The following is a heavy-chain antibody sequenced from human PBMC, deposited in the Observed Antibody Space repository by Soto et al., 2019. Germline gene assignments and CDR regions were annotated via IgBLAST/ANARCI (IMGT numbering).Heavy chain of an antibody. D-gene: IGHD3-10*01. CDR2: IYYSGST. CDR3: ARSPDYYGSGSYYFDY. J-gene: IGHJ4*02. CDR1: GGSVSSGSYY. Sequence: LSLTCTVSGGSVSSGSYYWSWIRQPPGKGLEWIGYIYYSGSTNYNPSLKSRVTISVDTSKNQFSLKLSSVTAADTAVYYCARSPDYYGSGSYYFDYWGQGTPVTVSS. V-gene: IGHV4-61*01.